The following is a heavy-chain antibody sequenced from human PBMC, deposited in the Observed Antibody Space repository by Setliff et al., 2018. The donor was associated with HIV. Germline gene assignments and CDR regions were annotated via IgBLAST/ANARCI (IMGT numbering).Heavy chain of an antibody. V-gene: IGHV1-69*05. CDR2: MMTIFSTT. D-gene: IGHD1-26*01. Sequence: GASVKVSCKASGGTFSSYDIRWVRQAPGQGLEWMGGMMTIFSTTNYARKFQGRVTITTDESTGTAYMELSNLRSEDTAVYYCATEGAGGSYQRASALDLWGQGTMVTVSS. J-gene: IGHJ3*01. CDR1: GGTFSSYD. CDR3: ATEGAGGSYQRASALDL.